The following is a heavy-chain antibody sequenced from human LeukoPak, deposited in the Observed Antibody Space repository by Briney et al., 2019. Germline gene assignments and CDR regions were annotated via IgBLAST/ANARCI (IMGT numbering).Heavy chain of an antibody. CDR2: IKQDGSEK. J-gene: IGHJ4*02. V-gene: IGHV3-7*03. Sequence: PGGSLRLSCAASGFTFSSYWMSWVRQAPGKGLEWVANIKQDGSEKYYVDSVKGRFTISRDNAKNSLYLQMNSLRAEDTAVYYCVKARGYFDSSAYRYFDYWGQGTLVTVSS. CDR1: GFTFSSYW. D-gene: IGHD3-22*01. CDR3: VKARGYFDSSAYRYFDY.